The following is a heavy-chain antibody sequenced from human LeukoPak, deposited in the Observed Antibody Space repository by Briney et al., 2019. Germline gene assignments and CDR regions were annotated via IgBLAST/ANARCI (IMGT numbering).Heavy chain of an antibody. D-gene: IGHD5-18*01. J-gene: IGHJ4*02. CDR2: IYYSGST. V-gene: IGHV4-39*01. CDR1: GGSISSSSYY. CDR3: ARHGPGVDTAMVMWLFDY. Sequence: SETLSLTCTVSGGSISSSSYYWGWIRQPPGKGLEWIGSIYYSGSTYYNPSLKSRVPISVDTSKNQFSLKLSSVTAADTAVYYCARHGPGVDTAMVMWLFDYWGQGTLVTVSS.